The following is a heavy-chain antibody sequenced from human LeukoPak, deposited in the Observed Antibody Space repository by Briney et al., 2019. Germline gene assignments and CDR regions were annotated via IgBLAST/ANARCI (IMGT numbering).Heavy chain of an antibody. CDR3: ARHSKQWLELWFDP. D-gene: IGHD6-19*01. Sequence: PSQTLSLTCTVSGGSISSGGYYWSWLRQHPGKGLEWIVYIYYSGSTYYNPSLKSRVTISVDTSKNQFSLKLSSVTAADTAVYYCARHSKQWLELWFDPWGQGTLVTVSS. J-gene: IGHJ5*02. V-gene: IGHV4-31*03. CDR2: IYYSGST. CDR1: GGSISSGGYY.